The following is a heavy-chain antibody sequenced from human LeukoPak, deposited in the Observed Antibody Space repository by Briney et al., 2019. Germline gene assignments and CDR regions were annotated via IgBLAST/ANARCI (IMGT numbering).Heavy chain of an antibody. J-gene: IGHJ4*02. CDR1: GGSISSSS. CDR2: IRYEGSDI. D-gene: IGHD1-26*01. V-gene: IGHV3-30*02. CDR3: AKDLGLQVGASPFDY. Sequence: PSETLSLTCTVSGGSISSSSYYWGWIRQSPGKGLGWVAFIRYEGSDIHYADSVEGRFTVSRDNSKNTLYLQMNSLRSEDTAVYYCAKDLGLQVGASPFDYWGQGTLVTVSS.